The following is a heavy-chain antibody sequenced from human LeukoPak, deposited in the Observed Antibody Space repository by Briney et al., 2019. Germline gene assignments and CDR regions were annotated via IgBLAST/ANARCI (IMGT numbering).Heavy chain of an antibody. J-gene: IGHJ6*03. Sequence: GGSLRLSCAASGFTFSSYGMSWVRQAPGKGLEWVSAISGSGGSTYYADSVKGRFTISRDNSKNTLYLQMNSLRAEDTAVYYCAGSGYSGYDDYYYYMDVWGKGTTVTVSS. CDR3: AGSGYSGYDDYYYYMDV. CDR2: ISGSGGST. D-gene: IGHD5-12*01. CDR1: GFTFSSYG. V-gene: IGHV3-23*01.